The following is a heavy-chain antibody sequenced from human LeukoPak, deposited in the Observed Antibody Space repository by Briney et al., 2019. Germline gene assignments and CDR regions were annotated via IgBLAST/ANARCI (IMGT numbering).Heavy chain of an antibody. CDR1: GFSFSSNW. CDR2: IKRDGSQK. Sequence: PGGSLRLSCAAPGFSFSSNWMGWVRQAPGEGLEWVAHIKRDGSQKYYLDSVKGRFTISRDNAKNSLYLQMNSLRVEDTAVYYCAKDVMRIVGASPHDYWGQGTLVTVSS. CDR3: AKDVMRIVGASPHDY. J-gene: IGHJ4*02. D-gene: IGHD1-26*01. V-gene: IGHV3-7*01.